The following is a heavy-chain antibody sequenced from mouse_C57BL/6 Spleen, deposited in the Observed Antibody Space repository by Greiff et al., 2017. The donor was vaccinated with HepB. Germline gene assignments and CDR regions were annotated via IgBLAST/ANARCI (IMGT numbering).Heavy chain of an antibody. CDR2: IYPGDGDT. CDR3: AREAFCLFDY. CDR1: GYAFSSSW. J-gene: IGHJ2*01. Sequence: VQLQQSGPELVKPGASVKISCKASGYAFSSSWMNWVKQRPGKGLEWIGRIYPGDGDTNYNGKFKGKATLTADKSSSTAYMQLSSLTSEDSAVYFCAREAFCLFDYWGQGTTLTVSS. V-gene: IGHV1-82*01.